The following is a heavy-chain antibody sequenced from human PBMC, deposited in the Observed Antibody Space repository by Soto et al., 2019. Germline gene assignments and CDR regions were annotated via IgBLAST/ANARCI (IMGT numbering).Heavy chain of an antibody. J-gene: IGHJ4*02. CDR2: ISYDGSNK. Sequence: QVQLVESGGGVVQPGRSLRLSCAASGFTFSSYGMHWVRQAPGKGLEWVAVISYDGSNKYYADSVKGRFTISRDNSKNTLYLQMNSLRDEDTAVYYCAKAQPDYATVTTAISYWGQGTLVTVSS. V-gene: IGHV3-30*18. CDR1: GFTFSSYG. CDR3: AKAQPDYATVTTAISY. D-gene: IGHD4-17*01.